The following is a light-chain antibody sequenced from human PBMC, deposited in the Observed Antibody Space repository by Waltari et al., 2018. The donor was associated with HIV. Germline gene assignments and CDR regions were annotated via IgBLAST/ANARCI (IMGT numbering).Light chain of an antibody. Sequence: VLTQSPATLSVSPGESATLPCRASQTFNGNLAWYQQKSGQAPRLLIYGASTRASGIPDRFSGSGSVTRFTLTITGLQSEDSGIYYCHQYNNWPQTFGQGTKVEV. V-gene: IGKV3-15*01. CDR2: GAS. CDR3: HQYNNWPQT. J-gene: IGKJ1*01. CDR1: QTFNGN.